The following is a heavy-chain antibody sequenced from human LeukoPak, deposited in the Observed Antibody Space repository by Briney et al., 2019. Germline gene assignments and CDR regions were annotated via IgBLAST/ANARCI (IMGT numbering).Heavy chain of an antibody. CDR3: ARLYEGYCSGGSCYWFDP. D-gene: IGHD2-15*01. J-gene: IGHJ5*02. CDR2: IYYTGST. V-gene: IGHV4-59*08. Sequence: SETLSLTCTVSGGSISTYYWSWIRQPPGKGLEWIGYIYYTGSTSYNPSLKSRVTISVDTSKNQFSLKLSSVTAADTVVYYCARLYEGYCSGGSCYWFDPWGQGILVTVSS. CDR1: GGSISTYY.